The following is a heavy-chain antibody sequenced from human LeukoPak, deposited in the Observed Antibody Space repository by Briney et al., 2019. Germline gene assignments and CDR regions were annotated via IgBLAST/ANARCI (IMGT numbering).Heavy chain of an antibody. CDR3: ARPRTEGAYFDY. CDR2: IIRSGGNT. D-gene: IGHD3/OR15-3a*01. J-gene: IGHJ4*02. V-gene: IGHV3-23*01. Sequence: GGSQRLSCVVSGFTFSTYAMSWVRQAPGKGLEWVSTIIRSGGNTYYADSVKGRFTISRDISKNTLYLQINSLRAEDTAVYYCARPRTEGAYFDYWGQGAVVTVSS. CDR1: GFTFSTYA.